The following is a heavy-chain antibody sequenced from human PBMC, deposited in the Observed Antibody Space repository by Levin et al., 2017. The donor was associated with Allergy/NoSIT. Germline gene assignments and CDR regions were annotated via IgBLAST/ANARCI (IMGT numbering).Heavy chain of an antibody. CDR2: IYLSGST. CDR1: GGSISSGGYS. V-gene: IGHV4-30-2*01. J-gene: IGHJ4*02. CDR3: ARVAGYSYGYYFDY. Sequence: SQTLSLTCAVSGGSISSGGYSWSWIRQPPGKGLEWIGNIYLSGSTNDNPSLKSRVTMSVDRSKNQFSLKLSYVTAADAAVYYCARVAGYSYGYYFDYWGPGTLVTVSS. D-gene: IGHD5-18*01.